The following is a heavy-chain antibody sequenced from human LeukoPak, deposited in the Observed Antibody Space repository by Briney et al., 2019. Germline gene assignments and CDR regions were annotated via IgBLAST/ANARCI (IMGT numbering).Heavy chain of an antibody. J-gene: IGHJ4*02. Sequence: GGSLRLSCTVSGFTVSSNSMSWVRQAPGKGLEWVSSISGSSTYIYYADSVRGRFTVSRDNAKNSLYLQMNSLTAEDTAVYYCARRATTERGHSYGLDYWGQGTLVTVSS. CDR2: ISGSSTYI. V-gene: IGHV3-21*01. CDR1: GFTVSSNS. CDR3: ARRATTERGHSYGLDY. D-gene: IGHD5-18*01.